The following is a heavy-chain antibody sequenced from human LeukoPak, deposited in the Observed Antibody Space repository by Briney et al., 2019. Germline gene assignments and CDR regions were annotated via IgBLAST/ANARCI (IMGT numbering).Heavy chain of an antibody. CDR2: ISGDGGSK. V-gene: IGHV3-43*02. D-gene: IGHD3-16*01. CDR1: GFTVDDYD. Sequence: GGSLRLSCAASGFTVDDYDMHWVRHAPGKGLEWVCLISGDGGSKYYADCVKGRFTISREKRKNSVYMQMDSLRAEDTALYYCAKDISVWRSPSPYWGQGTLVTVSS. CDR3: AKDISVWRSPSPY. J-gene: IGHJ4*02.